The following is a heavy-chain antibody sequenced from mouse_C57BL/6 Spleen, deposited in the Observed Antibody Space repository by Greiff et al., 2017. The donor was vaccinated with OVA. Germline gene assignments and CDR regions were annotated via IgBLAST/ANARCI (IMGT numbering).Heavy chain of an antibody. J-gene: IGHJ2*01. D-gene: IGHD3-3*01. Sequence: EVKLVESGGGLVKPGGSLKLSCAASGFTFSSYAMSWVRQTPEKRLEWVATISDGGSYTYYPDNVKGRFTISRDNAKNNLYLQMSHLKSEDTAMYYCARAGAGHYFDDWGQGTTLTVSS. V-gene: IGHV5-4*03. CDR1: GFTFSSYA. CDR2: ISDGGSYT. CDR3: ARAGAGHYFDD.